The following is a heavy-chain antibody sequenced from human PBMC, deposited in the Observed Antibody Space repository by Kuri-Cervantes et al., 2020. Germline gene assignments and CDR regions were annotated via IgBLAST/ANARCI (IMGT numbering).Heavy chain of an antibody. CDR2: TRNKAKSYTT. CDR1: GFTVSDHY. CDR3: ARASPDRYYYYMDV. D-gene: IGHD1-14*01. J-gene: IGHJ6*03. Sequence: GESLKISCAASGFTVSDHYMDWVRQAPGKGLEWVGRTRNKAKSYTTEYAASVKGRFTISRDDSKNSLYLQMNSLQTDDTAVYYCARASPDRYYYYMDVWGKGTTVTVSS. V-gene: IGHV3-72*01.